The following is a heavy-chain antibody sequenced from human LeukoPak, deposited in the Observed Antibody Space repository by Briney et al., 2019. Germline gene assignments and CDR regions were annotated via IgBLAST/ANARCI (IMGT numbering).Heavy chain of an antibody. V-gene: IGHV3-48*03. Sequence: GGSLRLSCVASGFTFSIYEMNWVRQAPGKGLEWVSYIIQSGSTVHYADSVKGRFTVSRDNAKNSLYLQMNSLRAEDTAVYYCARERQSCGGDCSDYWGQGTLVTVSS. CDR2: IIQSGSTV. CDR1: GFTFSIYE. D-gene: IGHD2-21*01. CDR3: ARERQSCGGDCSDY. J-gene: IGHJ4*02.